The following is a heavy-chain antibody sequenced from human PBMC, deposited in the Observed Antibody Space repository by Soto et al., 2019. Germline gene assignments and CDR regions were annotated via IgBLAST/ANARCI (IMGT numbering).Heavy chain of an antibody. D-gene: IGHD6-13*01. CDR1: GFTVSAYY. CDR2: ISGDSRYI. CDR3: ATGQQVRMADI. V-gene: IGHV3-11*03. J-gene: IGHJ3*02. Sequence: QVQLLQSGGGLVEPGGSLRLSCAASGFTVSAYYMAWISQAPGKGLEWISYISGDSRYINFADSVKGRFTISRDNAQNSLYLQMNSLRAEDTALYFCATGQQVRMADIWGQGTMVTVSS.